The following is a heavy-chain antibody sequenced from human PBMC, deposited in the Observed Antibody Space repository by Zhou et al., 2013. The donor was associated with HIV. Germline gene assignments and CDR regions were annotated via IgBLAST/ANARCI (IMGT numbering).Heavy chain of an antibody. CDR1: GYTFTSYG. Sequence: QVQLMQSGAEVRKPGSSVKVSCKASGYTFTSYGISWVRQAPGQGPEWMGSLIPVFSTTNYALKFQDRITITADGSTSTAYMELRSLRSDDTAVYYCARVGAKGSGWLGAEYFQHWGQGTLVTVSS. CDR2: LIPVFSTT. V-gene: IGHV1-69*15. CDR3: ARVGAKGSGWLGAEYFQH. J-gene: IGHJ1*01. D-gene: IGHD6-19*01.